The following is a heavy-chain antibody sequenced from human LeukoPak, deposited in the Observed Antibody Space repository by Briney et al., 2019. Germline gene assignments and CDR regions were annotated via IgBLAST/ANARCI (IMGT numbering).Heavy chain of an antibody. V-gene: IGHV4-59*12. CDR3: ARDVGSSGWPPHYFDY. J-gene: IGHJ4*02. Sequence: PSETLSLTCTVSGGSISSYYWSWIRQPPGKGLEWIGYIYYSGSTNYNPSLKSRVTMSVDTSKNQFSLKLSFVTAADTAVYYCARDVGSSGWPPHYFDYWGQGTLVTASS. CDR1: GGSISSYY. CDR2: IYYSGST. D-gene: IGHD6-19*01.